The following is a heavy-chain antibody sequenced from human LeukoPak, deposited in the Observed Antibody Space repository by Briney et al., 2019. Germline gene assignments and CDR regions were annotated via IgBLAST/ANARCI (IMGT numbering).Heavy chain of an antibody. V-gene: IGHV3-7*01. Sequence: GGSLRLSCAASGFTFSSYSMNWVRQAPGKGLEWVANIKQDGSEKYYVDSVKGRFTISRDNAKNSLYLQMNSLRAEDTAVYYCARDLCVGYCSGGSWFDPWGQGTLVTVSS. CDR1: GFTFSSYS. CDR2: IKQDGSEK. J-gene: IGHJ5*02. CDR3: ARDLCVGYCSGGSWFDP. D-gene: IGHD2-15*01.